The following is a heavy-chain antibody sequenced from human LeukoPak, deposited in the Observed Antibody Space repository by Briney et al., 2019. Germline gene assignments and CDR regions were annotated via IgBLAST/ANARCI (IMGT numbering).Heavy chain of an antibody. J-gene: IGHJ4*02. Sequence: SETLSLTCTVSGGSISSYYWSWIRQPPGKGLEWIGYIYYSGSTNYNPSLKSRVTISVDTSKNQFSLKLSSVTAADTAVYYCARGEDIVATIGYDYWGQGTLVTVSS. CDR3: ARGEDIVATIGYDY. CDR1: GGSISSYY. D-gene: IGHD5-12*01. CDR2: IYYSGST. V-gene: IGHV4-59*12.